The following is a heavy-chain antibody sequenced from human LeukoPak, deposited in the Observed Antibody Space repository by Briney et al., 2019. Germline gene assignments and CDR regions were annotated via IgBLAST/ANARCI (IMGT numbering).Heavy chain of an antibody. CDR3: ASIAGTHGDFDY. Sequence: SETLSLTCTVSGGSISSSSYYWGWIRQPPGKGLEWIGSIYYSGSTYYNPSLKSRVTISVDTSKNQFSLKLSSVTAADTAVYYCASIAGTHGDFDYWGQGTLVTVSS. D-gene: IGHD1-1*01. CDR2: IYYSGST. V-gene: IGHV4-39*07. CDR1: GGSISSSSYY. J-gene: IGHJ4*02.